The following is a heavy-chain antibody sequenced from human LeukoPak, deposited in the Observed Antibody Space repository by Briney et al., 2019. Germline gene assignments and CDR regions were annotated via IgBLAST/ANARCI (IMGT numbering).Heavy chain of an antibody. V-gene: IGHV1-24*01. D-gene: IGHD2-15*01. CDR1: GYTLSELS. J-gene: IGHJ3*02. CDR2: FDPEDGET. CDR3: ATDRYRSGGSCYSGGAFEI. Sequence: GASVKVSCKVSGYTLSELSMHWVRQAPGKGLEWMGGFDPEDGETIYAQKFQGRFTMNEDTSTDTAYMELRSLTSEDTAVYYCATDRYRSGGSCYSGGAFEIWGQGTVVTVSS.